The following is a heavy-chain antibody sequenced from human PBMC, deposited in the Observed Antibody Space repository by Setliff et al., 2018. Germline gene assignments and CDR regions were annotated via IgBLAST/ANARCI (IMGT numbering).Heavy chain of an antibody. CDR2: ITSSGYT. J-gene: IGHJ5*02. D-gene: IGHD2-21*01. CDR3: VRGRTSGLFLSRFDP. V-gene: IGHV4-31*03. CDR1: GDSISIGAYF. Sequence: SETLSLTCSVSGDSISIGAYFWSWIRHRPGEGLEYIGHITSSGYTNYSPSLQGRVAISEDTSENQFSLKLSSVTAADTAIYFCVRGRTSGLFLSRFDPSGQGTLVTVSS.